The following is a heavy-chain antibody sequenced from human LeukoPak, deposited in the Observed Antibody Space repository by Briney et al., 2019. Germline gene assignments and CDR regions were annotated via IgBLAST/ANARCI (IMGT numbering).Heavy chain of an antibody. CDR1: GGSISSNS. Sequence: ETLSLTCTVSGGSISSNSYYWGWIRQPPGKGLEWVSSISSSSSYIYYADSVKGRFTISRDNAKNSLYPQMNSLRAEDTAVYYCAREDRLSPYYYYMDVWGKGTTVTVSS. V-gene: IGHV3-21*01. CDR2: ISSSSSYI. J-gene: IGHJ6*03. CDR3: AREDRLSPYYYYMDV. D-gene: IGHD3-16*01.